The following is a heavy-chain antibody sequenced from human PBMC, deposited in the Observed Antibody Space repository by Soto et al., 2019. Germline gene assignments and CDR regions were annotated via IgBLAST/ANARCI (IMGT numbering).Heavy chain of an antibody. CDR2: IYYSGST. Sequence: SETLSLTCTVSGGSISSYYWSWIRQPPGKGLEWIGYIYYSGSTNYNPSLKSRVTISVDTSKNQFSLKLSSVTAADTAVYYCARRGGTYYDFWSGYYRRDDYYYGMDVWGQGTTVTVSS. V-gene: IGHV4-59*01. D-gene: IGHD3-3*01. J-gene: IGHJ6*02. CDR1: GGSISSYY. CDR3: ARRGGTYYDFWSGYYRRDDYYYGMDV.